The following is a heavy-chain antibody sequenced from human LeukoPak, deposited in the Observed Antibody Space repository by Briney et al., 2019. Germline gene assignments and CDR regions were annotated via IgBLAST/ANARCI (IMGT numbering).Heavy chain of an antibody. J-gene: IGHJ3*02. D-gene: IGHD1-26*01. CDR1: GASISSGSHY. V-gene: IGHV4-39*01. CDR2: VYYSGST. Sequence: SSETLSLTCTVSGASISSGSHYWVWIRQPPGKGLEWIGSVYYSGSTFYNPSLKSRVTISVDTSKNQFSLTLSSVTAADTAVYYCARQGAGGRAFDIWGQGTMVTVSS. CDR3: ARQGAGGRAFDI.